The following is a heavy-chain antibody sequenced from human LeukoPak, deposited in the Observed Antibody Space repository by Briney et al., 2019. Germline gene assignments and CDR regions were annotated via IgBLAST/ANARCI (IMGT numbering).Heavy chain of an antibody. CDR2: INHSGST. CDR3: TRSPPPGATAYGVVDL. Sequence: PSETLSLTCAVYGGSFSGSYWSWIHQPPGKGLEWIGEINHSGSTNYNPSLKSRVTISIDTSKNQFSLKLRSVTAADTAVYYCTRSPPPGATAYGVVDLWGQGTLVTVSS. J-gene: IGHJ4*02. D-gene: IGHD3-16*01. V-gene: IGHV4-34*01. CDR1: GGSFSGSY.